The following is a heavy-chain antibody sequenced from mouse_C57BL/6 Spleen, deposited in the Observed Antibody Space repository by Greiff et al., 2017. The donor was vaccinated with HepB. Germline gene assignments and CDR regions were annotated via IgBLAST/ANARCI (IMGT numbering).Heavy chain of an antibody. CDR1: GYTFTSYW. J-gene: IGHJ4*01. V-gene: IGHV1-61*01. CDR3: ARGGGVYYYAMDY. Sequence: QVQLQQPGAELVRPGSSVKLSCKASGYTFTSYWMDWVKQRPGQGLEWIGNIYPSDSETHYNQKFKDKATLTVDKSSSTAYMQRSSRTSEDTAVYYCARGGGVYYYAMDYWGQGTSVTVSS. CDR2: IYPSDSET.